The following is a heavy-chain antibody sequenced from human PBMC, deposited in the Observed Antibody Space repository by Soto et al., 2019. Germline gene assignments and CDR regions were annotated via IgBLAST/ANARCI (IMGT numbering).Heavy chain of an antibody. V-gene: IGHV4-34*12. CDR2: ILHSGST. J-gene: IGHJ4*02. CDR3: ARRGGGYFPYYFDY. D-gene: IGHD2-21*01. Sequence: SETLSLTCAVYGGSFSGYYWSWIRQPPGKGLEWIEEILHSGSTNYNPSLKSRVSISVDTSKNQFSLKLTSVTAADTALYYCARRGGGYFPYYFDYWGQGSLVTVSS. CDR1: GGSFSGYY.